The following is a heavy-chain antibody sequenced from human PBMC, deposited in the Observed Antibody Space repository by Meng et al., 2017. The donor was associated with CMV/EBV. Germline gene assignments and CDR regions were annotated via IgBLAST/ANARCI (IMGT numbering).Heavy chain of an antibody. J-gene: IGHJ5*02. V-gene: IGHV3-23*03. CDR2: IYSGGSST. CDR3: AKDRGPFDP. Sequence: LRRSCAASGVTVSSYARSWVRQAPGKGVEWVSGIYSGGSSTYYADSVKGRFTISRDNSKNTLYLQMNSLRAEDTAVYYCAKDRGPFDPWGQGTLVTVSS. D-gene: IGHD3/OR15-3a*01. CDR1: GVTVSSYA.